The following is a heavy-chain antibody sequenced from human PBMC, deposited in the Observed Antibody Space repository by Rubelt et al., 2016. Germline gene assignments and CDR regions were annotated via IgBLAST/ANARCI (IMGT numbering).Heavy chain of an antibody. CDR3: AREVTAVAASEFDY. J-gene: IGHJ4*02. D-gene: IGHD6-19*01. CDR2: SSTDGRST. V-gene: IGHV3-74*01. CDR1: GFTFTNYW. Sequence: EVQLVESGGGLVQAGGSLRLSCAASGFTFTNYWTHWCRQAPGTGLVWFSRSSTDGRSTRYAASVKGRLTISRGNAKNTLYLQMNSLRAEDTAVYYCAREVTAVAASEFDYWGQGTLVTVSS.